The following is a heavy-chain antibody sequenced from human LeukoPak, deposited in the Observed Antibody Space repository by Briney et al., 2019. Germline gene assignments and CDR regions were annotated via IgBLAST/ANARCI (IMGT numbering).Heavy chain of an antibody. Sequence: SGTLSLTCTVPGDSINSLDLWSWARQPPGKGLEWIGEMYLSGTTHSNPSVKSRVTISIDKSKNQFFLNLSSVTAADTAVYYCAGLVGRYSSGLYYYYFDYWGQGTLVTVSS. V-gene: IGHV4-4*02. J-gene: IGHJ4*02. CDR2: MYLSGTT. CDR3: AGLVGRYSSGLYYYYFDY. D-gene: IGHD3-22*01. CDR1: GDSINSLDL.